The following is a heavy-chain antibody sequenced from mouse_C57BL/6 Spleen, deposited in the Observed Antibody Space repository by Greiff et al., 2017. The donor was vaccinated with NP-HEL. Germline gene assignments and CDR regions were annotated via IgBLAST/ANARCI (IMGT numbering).Heavy chain of an antibody. D-gene: IGHD2-2*01. V-gene: IGHV5-12*01. CDR2: ISNGGGSP. CDR3: ARNYGYVYYAMDY. J-gene: IGHJ4*01. CDR1: GFTFSDYY. Sequence: DVMLVESGGGLVQPGGSLKLSCAASGFTFSDYYMYWVRQTPEKRLEWVAYISNGGGSPYYPDPVKGRFTISRDNAKNTLYLQMSRLKSEDTAMYYCARNYGYVYYAMDYWGQGTSVTVSS.